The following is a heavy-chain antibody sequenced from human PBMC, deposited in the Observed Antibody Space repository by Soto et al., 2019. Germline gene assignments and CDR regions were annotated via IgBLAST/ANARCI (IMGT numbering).Heavy chain of an antibody. CDR1: GGSISSISNHY. D-gene: IGHD3-10*01. CDR3: ATQGFGVLHGLVDV. CDR2: ISYSGYT. Sequence: QVQLQESGPGLVKPSETLSLTCTVSGGSISSISNHYCSWIRLPPGKGLEWIGYISYSGYTSYNPSHTSRVIISVDTSKNQFSLNLTSVTAADTALYYCATQGFGVLHGLVDVWGQGTTVTVSS. V-gene: IGHV4-59*08. J-gene: IGHJ6*02.